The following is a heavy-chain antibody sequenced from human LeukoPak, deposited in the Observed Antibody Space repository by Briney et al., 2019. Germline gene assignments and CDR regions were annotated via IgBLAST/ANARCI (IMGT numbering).Heavy chain of an antibody. J-gene: IGHJ4*02. D-gene: IGHD5-24*01. CDR2: IKPSGGST. Sequence: ASVKDSCKASGYTFTCYYMHWVRQAPGQGLEWMGIIKPSGGSTSYAQKFQGRVTMARDISTSTVYMELSSLRSEDTAVYYCARESKMATSKSFDYWGQGTLVTVSS. CDR3: ARESKMATSKSFDY. V-gene: IGHV1-46*01. CDR1: GYTFTCYY.